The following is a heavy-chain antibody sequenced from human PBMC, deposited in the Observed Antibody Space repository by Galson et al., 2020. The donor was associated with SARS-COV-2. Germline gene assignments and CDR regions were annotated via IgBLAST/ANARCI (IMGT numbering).Heavy chain of an antibody. J-gene: IGHJ4*02. D-gene: IGHD6-13*01. CDR2: IYYSGST. CDR3: ARPGGDSSSWGFDY. V-gene: IGHV4-39*01. CDR1: GGSISSSSYY. Sequence: SETLSLTCTVSGGSISSSSYYWGWIRQPPGKGLEWIGSIYYSGSTYYNPSLKSRVTISVDTSKNQFSLKLSSVTAADTAVYYCARPGGDSSSWGFDYWGQGTLVTVSS.